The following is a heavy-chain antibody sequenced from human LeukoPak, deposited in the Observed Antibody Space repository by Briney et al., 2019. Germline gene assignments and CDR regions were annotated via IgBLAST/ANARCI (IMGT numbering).Heavy chain of an antibody. CDR2: IDTGATTT. V-gene: IGHV3-74*01. D-gene: IGHD3-10*01. CDR1: GLTFSTYW. Sequence: HPGGSLRLSCAASGLTFSTYWMHWVRQAPGKGLVWVSHIDTGATTTRYADSVKDRFTISRDNAKNTLYLQMNSLRAEDTAVYYCVRAGTSGPYDYWGQGTLVTVSS. J-gene: IGHJ4*02. CDR3: VRAGTSGPYDY.